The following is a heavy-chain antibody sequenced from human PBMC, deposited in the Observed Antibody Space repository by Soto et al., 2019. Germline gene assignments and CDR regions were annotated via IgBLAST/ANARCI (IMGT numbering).Heavy chain of an antibody. CDR3: ARDAIVVVPRGDAFDI. V-gene: IGHV1-18*01. D-gene: IGHD2-2*01. Sequence: GSVKVSCKASGYTFTSYGISWVRQAPGQGLEWMGWISAYNGNTNYAQKLQGRVTMTTDTSTSTAYMELRSLRSDDTAVYYCARDAIVVVPRGDAFDIWGQGTMVTVSS. CDR2: ISAYNGNT. CDR1: GYTFTSYG. J-gene: IGHJ3*02.